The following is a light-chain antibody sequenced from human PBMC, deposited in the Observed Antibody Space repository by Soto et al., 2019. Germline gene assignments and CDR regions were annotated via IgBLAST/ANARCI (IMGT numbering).Light chain of an antibody. Sequence: IQMTQSPSSLSASVGDRVTITCRASQSISKYLNWYQQKPGKAPKLLIYAASSLHSGVPSRFSGSGSGPDFTLTISSLQPEDFATYYCQQSYSAPPLTFGGGTNVEFK. CDR3: QQSYSAPPLT. CDR2: AAS. CDR1: QSISKY. J-gene: IGKJ4*01. V-gene: IGKV1-39*01.